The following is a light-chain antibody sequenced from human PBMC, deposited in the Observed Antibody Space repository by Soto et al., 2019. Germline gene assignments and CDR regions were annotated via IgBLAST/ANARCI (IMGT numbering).Light chain of an antibody. CDR1: SSYVGGYNY. CDR3: SSYTSSSNLFYV. J-gene: IGLJ1*01. CDR2: EVS. V-gene: IGLV2-14*01. Sequence: QSVLTQPGSVSGSPGQPLTIPCTGPSSYVGGYNYVSWYQQHPGYAPKLMIYEVSTRPSGVSNRFTGSKSGNTASLTISGLQAEDEAHYYGSSYTSSSNLFYVFGTGTKHTVL.